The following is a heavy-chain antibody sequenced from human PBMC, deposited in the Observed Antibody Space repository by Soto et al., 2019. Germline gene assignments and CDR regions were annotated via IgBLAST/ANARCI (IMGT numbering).Heavy chain of an antibody. CDR3: ARDLKPVTHYYGSSGYYPDAAAY. J-gene: IGHJ4*02. CDR1: GGTFSSYA. V-gene: IGHV1-69*05. Sequence: QVQLVQSGAEVKKPGSSVKVSCKASGGTFSSYAISWVRQAPGQGLEWMGGIIPIFGTANYAQKFQGRVKINQDESRRTTLMELRRLIFEDTAVYCFARDLKPVTHYYGSSGYYPDAAAYWGQGTLVTVSS. CDR2: IIPIFGTA. D-gene: IGHD3-22*01.